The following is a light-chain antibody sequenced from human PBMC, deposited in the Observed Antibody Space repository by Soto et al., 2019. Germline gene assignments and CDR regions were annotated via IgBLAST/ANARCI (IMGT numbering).Light chain of an antibody. V-gene: IGKV3-20*01. CDR3: QQYGSSPLFT. Sequence: ESVLTQSPGTLSLSPGERANLSCRARQRVSSSYLAWYQQKPGQAPRLLIYGASSRATGIPDSFSGSGSGTDFTLTISRLGREDGAVYYWQQYGSSPLFTFGAGTNVDIK. CDR2: GAS. J-gene: IGKJ3*01. CDR1: QRVSSSY.